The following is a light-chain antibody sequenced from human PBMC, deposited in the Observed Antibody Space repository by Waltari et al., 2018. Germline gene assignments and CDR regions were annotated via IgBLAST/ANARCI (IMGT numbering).Light chain of an antibody. CDR2: GAS. J-gene: IGKJ4*01. Sequence: EIVMTQSPATLSVSTGERATLSCSASQSASSNLACYQQKPGQAPRLLIYGASTRATGIPARFSGSGSGTEFTLSISSLQSEDFAVYYCQQYNKWPLTFGGGTKVEIK. V-gene: IGKV3-15*01. CDR3: QQYNKWPLT. CDR1: QSASSN.